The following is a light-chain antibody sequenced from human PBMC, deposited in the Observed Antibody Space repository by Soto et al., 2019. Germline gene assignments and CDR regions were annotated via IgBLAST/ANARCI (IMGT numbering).Light chain of an antibody. V-gene: IGLV2-14*01. J-gene: IGLJ1*01. Sequence: QSALTQPASVSGSPGQSITISCTGTSSDVGGSDHVSWYQQHPGKAPKLLIYEVTDRPSGVSNRFSGSKSGNTASLTISGLQAEDEAEYYCSSYTNINTRACVFGTGTKLTVL. CDR3: SSYTNINTRACV. CDR2: EVT. CDR1: SSDVGGSDH.